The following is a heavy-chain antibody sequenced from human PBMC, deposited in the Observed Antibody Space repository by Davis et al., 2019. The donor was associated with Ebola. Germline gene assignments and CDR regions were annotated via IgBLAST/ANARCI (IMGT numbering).Heavy chain of an antibody. D-gene: IGHD3-9*01. CDR2: ISYDGSNK. CDR1: GFTFSSYG. J-gene: IGHJ4*02. CDR3: ARQVEYDILTGRARDYFDY. Sequence: GGSLRLSCAASGFTFSSYGMHWVRQAPGKGLEWVAVISYDGSNKYYADSVKGRFTISRDNSKNTLYLQMNSLRAEDTAVYYCARQVEYDILTGRARDYFDYWGQGTLVTVSS. V-gene: IGHV3-30*03.